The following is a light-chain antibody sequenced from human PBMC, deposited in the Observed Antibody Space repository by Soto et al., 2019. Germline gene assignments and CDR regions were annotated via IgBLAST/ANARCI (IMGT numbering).Light chain of an antibody. CDR1: TGAVTSGHY. CDR2: DTS. J-gene: IGLJ2*01. Sequence: QAVGTQEPSLTVSPGGTVTDTCASSTGAVTSGHYPFWFQQRPGQALRTLIYDTSNKHSSTPARFSGSLLGGKAALTLSGAQPEDEADYYCLLAYSGVRVFGGETKVTVL. V-gene: IGLV7-46*01. CDR3: LLAYSGVRV.